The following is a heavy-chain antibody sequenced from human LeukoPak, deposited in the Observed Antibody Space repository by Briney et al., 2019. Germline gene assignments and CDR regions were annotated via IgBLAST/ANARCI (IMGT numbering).Heavy chain of an antibody. D-gene: IGHD1-26*01. V-gene: IGHV4-59*01. J-gene: IGHJ3*02. Sequence: SETLSLTCTVSGGSISSYYWSWIRQPPGKGLEWIGYIYYSGSTNYNPSLKSRVTISVDTSKNQFSLKLSSVTAADTAVYYCARERGYSGSYFKGAFDIWGQGTMVTVSS. CDR1: GGSISSYY. CDR3: ARERGYSGSYFKGAFDI. CDR2: IYYSGST.